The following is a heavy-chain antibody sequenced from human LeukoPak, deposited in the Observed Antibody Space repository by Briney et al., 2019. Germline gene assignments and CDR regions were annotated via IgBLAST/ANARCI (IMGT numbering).Heavy chain of an antibody. D-gene: IGHD3-22*01. CDR2: IIPIFGTA. J-gene: IGHJ3*02. CDR1: GGTFSSYA. CDR3: ATWAYYYDSSGYFKHAFDI. V-gene: IGHV1-69*05. Sequence: SVKVFCKASGGTFSSYAISWVRQAPGQGLEWMGRIIPIFGTANYAQKFQGRVTITTDESTSTAYMELSSLRSEDTAVYYCATWAYYYDSSGYFKHAFDIWGQGTMVTVSS.